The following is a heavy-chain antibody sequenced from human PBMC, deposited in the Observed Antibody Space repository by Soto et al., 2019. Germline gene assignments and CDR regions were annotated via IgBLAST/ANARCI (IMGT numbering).Heavy chain of an antibody. CDR1: GGSFSGYY. D-gene: IGHD6-19*01. Sequence: QVQLQQWGAGLLKPSETLSLTCAVYGGSFSGYYWSWIRQPPGKGLEWIGEINHSGSTNYNPSLKSRVTISVDTSKNQFSLKLSSVTAADTAVYYCPRGYSSGWYEVNWFDPWGQGTLVTVSS. CDR3: PRGYSSGWYEVNWFDP. J-gene: IGHJ5*02. V-gene: IGHV4-34*01. CDR2: INHSGST.